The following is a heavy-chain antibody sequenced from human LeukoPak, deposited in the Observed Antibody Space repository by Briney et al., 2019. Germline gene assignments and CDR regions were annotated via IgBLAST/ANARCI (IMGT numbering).Heavy chain of an antibody. Sequence: ASVKVSCKASGYTFTSYGISWVRQAPGQGLEWMGWISAYNGNTNYAQKLQGRVTMTTDTSTSTAYMELRSLRSDDTAVYYCARDSLLFDYVWGSYRLDYWGQGTLVTVSS. CDR3: ARDSLLFDYVWGSYRLDY. J-gene: IGHJ4*02. CDR1: GYTFTSYG. V-gene: IGHV1-18*01. D-gene: IGHD3-16*02. CDR2: ISAYNGNT.